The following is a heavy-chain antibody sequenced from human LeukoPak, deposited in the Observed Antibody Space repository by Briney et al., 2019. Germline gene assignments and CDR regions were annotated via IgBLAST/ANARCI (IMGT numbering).Heavy chain of an antibody. J-gene: IGHJ4*02. Sequence: SGGSLRLSCVASGFTFSSYWMTWVRQAPGKGLEWVANIKQDGSEKYYVDSVKGRFTISRDNAKNSLFLQMNSLRAEGTTVYYCARGDSGGMDYWGQGTLVTVSS. CDR2: IKQDGSEK. CDR1: GFTFSSYW. D-gene: IGHD3-16*01. V-gene: IGHV3-7*02. CDR3: ARGDSGGMDY.